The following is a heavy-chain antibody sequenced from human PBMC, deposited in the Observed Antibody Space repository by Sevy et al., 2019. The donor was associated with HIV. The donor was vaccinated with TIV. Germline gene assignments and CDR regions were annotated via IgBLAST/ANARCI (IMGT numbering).Heavy chain of an antibody. CDR3: ARDVRQRTYDYDISGWRPLDI. V-gene: IGHV4-61*02. CDR2: IFTSGST. Sequence: SETLSLTCSVSGGSISSGNYYWSWIRQPAGKGLEWIGRIFTSGSTNYNPSLTSRVTMSVDTSRNQFSLKLSSVTAADTAVYYCARDVRQRTYDYDISGWRPLDIWGQGTMVTVSS. J-gene: IGHJ3*02. CDR1: GGSISSGNYY. D-gene: IGHD3-22*01.